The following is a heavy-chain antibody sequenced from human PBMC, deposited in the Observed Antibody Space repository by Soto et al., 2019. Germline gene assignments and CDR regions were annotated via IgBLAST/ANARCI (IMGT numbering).Heavy chain of an antibody. V-gene: IGHV4-31*03. CDR1: GGSISSGGYY. CDR2: IYYSGST. CDR3: ARLCITLIVVGSYGMDV. Sequence: QVQLQESGPGLVKPSQTLSLTCTVSGGSISSGGYYWSWIRQHPGQGLEWIGYIYYSGSTYYNPSHKSRVTISVDTSKNPFYLKLRDVTAADTAVYYCARLCITLIVVGSYGMDVWGQVTTVTVSS. J-gene: IGHJ6*02. D-gene: IGHD3-22*01.